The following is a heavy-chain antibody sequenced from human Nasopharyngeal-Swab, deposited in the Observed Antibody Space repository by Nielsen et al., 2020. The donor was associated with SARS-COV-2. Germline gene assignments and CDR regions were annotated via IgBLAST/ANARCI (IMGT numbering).Heavy chain of an antibody. CDR2: ISYDGSNK. D-gene: IGHD3-10*01. V-gene: IGHV3-30*18. J-gene: IGHJ6*02. Sequence: GGSLRLSCAASGFTFSSYGMHWVRQAPDKGLEWVAVISYDGSNKYYADSVKGRFTISRDNSKNTLYLQMNSLRAEDTAVYYCAKDGGGFGEPFYGMDVWGQGTTVTVSS. CDR3: AKDGGGFGEPFYGMDV. CDR1: GFTFSSYG.